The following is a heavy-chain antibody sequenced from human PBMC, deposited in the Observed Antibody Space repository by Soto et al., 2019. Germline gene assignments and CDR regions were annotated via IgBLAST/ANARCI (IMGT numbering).Heavy chain of an antibody. CDR1: GFTFSSYG. D-gene: IGHD3-10*01. J-gene: IGHJ5*02. CDR3: ARGVTAGWFDP. Sequence: QVQLVESGGGVVQPGRSLRLSCAASGFTFSSYGMHWVRQAPGKGLEWVAVIWYDGSNKYYADSVKGRFTISRDNSKNTLYLQMNSRRAEDTGVYYCARGVTAGWFDPWGQGTLVIVSS. V-gene: IGHV3-33*01. CDR2: IWYDGSNK.